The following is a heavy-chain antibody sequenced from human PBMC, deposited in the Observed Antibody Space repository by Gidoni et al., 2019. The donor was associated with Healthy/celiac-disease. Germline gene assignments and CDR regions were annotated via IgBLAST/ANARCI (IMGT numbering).Heavy chain of an antibody. D-gene: IGHD1-7*01. J-gene: IGHJ3*02. CDR3: ASVQLELHDAFDI. V-gene: IGHV4-61*01. CDR1: GGSVSSGSYY. CDR2: IYYSGST. Sequence: QVQLPESGPGLVKPSETLSLTCTVSGGSVSSGSYYWSWIRQPPGKGLEWIGYIYYSGSTNYNPSLKSRVTISVDTSKNQFSLKLSSVTAADTAVYYCASVQLELHDAFDIWGQGTMVTVSS.